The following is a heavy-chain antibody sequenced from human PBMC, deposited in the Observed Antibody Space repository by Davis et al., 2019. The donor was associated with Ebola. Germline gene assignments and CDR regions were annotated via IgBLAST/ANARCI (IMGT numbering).Heavy chain of an antibody. CDR1: GGSINTYY. J-gene: IGHJ5*02. CDR3: ARLYYGSGSYYNWFDP. CDR2: IYYSGST. V-gene: IGHV4-59*08. Sequence: SETLSLTCTVSGGSINTYYWSWIRQPPGKGLEWIGYIYYSGSTNYNPSLKSRVTISVDTSKNQVSLKLSSVTAADTAVYYCARLYYGSGSYYNWFDPWGQGTLVTVSS. D-gene: IGHD3-10*01.